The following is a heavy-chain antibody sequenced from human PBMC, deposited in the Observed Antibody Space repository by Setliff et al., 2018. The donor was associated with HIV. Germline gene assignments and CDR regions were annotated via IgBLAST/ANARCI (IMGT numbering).Heavy chain of an antibody. CDR1: GNSVSSGGYF. CDR3: ARGGGPANEVWFDP. Sequence: PSETLSLTCTVSGNSVSSGGYFWSWIRQHPGKGLEWIGYIYHTGSTNYNPSLRSRVTISVDESKNQFSLKLSSVTAADTAVYYCARGGGPANEVWFDPWGQGTLVTVSS. V-gene: IGHV4-61*08. CDR2: IYHTGST. D-gene: IGHD2-15*01. J-gene: IGHJ5*02.